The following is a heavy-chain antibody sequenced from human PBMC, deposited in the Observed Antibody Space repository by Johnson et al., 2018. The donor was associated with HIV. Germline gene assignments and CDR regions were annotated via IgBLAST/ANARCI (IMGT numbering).Heavy chain of an antibody. D-gene: IGHD2-2*01. Sequence: QVQLVESGGGVVQPGRSLRLSCAASGFSFSDYYMSWIRQAPVKGLACFLYISSSGRTIYYADSVKGRFTISRDNAKNSLYLQMNSLRAEDTAVYYCAREGGAAAPDAFDIWGQGTMVTVSS. V-gene: IGHV3-11*04. J-gene: IGHJ3*02. CDR3: AREGGAAAPDAFDI. CDR2: ISSSGRTI. CDR1: GFSFSDYY.